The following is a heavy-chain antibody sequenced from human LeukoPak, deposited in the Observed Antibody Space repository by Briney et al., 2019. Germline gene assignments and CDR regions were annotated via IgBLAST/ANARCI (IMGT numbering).Heavy chain of an antibody. CDR1: GFTFSSYS. J-gene: IGHJ4*02. V-gene: IGHV3-21*01. D-gene: IGHD3-9*01. CDR3: AVIGYYDILTGYYDFDY. Sequence: GGSLRLSCAASGFTFSSYSMNWVRQAPGKGLEWVSSISSSSCYIYYADSVKGRFTISRDNAKNSLYLQMNSLRAEDTAVYYCAVIGYYDILTGYYDFDYWGQGTLVTVSS. CDR2: ISSSSCYI.